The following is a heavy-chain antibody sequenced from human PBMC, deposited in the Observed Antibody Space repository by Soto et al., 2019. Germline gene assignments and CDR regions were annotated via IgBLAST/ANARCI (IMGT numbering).Heavy chain of an antibody. J-gene: IGHJ4*02. V-gene: IGHV4-39*01. D-gene: IGHD3-22*01. CDR2: IYYSGRT. Sequence: QLQLQESGPGLVKPSETLSLTCTVSGGSISSSSYYWGWIRQPPGKGLEWIGSIYYSGRTYYNPSLKSRVTISVDTSKNQFSLKLSSVTAADTAVYYCASFYDSSGYYYAVYFDYWGQGTLVTVSS. CDR1: GGSISSSSYY. CDR3: ASFYDSSGYYYAVYFDY.